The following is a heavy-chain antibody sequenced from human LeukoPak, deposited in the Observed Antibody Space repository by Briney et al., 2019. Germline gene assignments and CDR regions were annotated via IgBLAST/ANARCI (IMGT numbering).Heavy chain of an antibody. V-gene: IGHV4-4*07. CDR1: GGSISSYY. Sequence: SETLSLTCTVSGGSISSYYWSWIRQPAGKGLEWIGRIYTSGSTNYNPSLKSRVTMSVDTSKNQFSLKLSSVTAADTAVYYCASTYYDSWSGYSYLDYWGQGTLVTVSS. D-gene: IGHD3-3*01. CDR2: IYTSGST. CDR3: ASTYYDSWSGYSYLDY. J-gene: IGHJ4*02.